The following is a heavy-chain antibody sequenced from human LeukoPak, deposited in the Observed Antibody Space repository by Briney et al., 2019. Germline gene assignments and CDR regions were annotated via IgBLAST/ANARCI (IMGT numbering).Heavy chain of an antibody. Sequence: SETLSLTCTVSGGSISSYYWSWIRQPPGKGLEWIGYIYYSGSTNYNPSLKSRVTISVDTSKNQFSLKLSSVTAADTAVYYCAREGVTKYYFDYWGQGTLVTVSS. D-gene: IGHD4-11*01. CDR1: GGSISSYY. V-gene: IGHV4-59*01. CDR2: IYYSGST. CDR3: AREGVTKYYFDY. J-gene: IGHJ4*02.